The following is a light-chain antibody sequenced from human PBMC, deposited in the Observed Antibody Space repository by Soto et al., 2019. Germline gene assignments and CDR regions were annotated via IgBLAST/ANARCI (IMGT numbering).Light chain of an antibody. J-gene: IGKJ2*01. V-gene: IGKV3-20*01. CDR1: QSVSSSY. CDR2: GAS. CDR3: QQYDSSPFT. Sequence: EIVLTQSPGTLPLSPGERATLSCRASQSVSSSYLVWYQQKPGQAPRPLIYGASTRATGIPDRFSGSGSGTDFTLTISRLEPEDFAVYYCQQYDSSPFTFGQGTKLQIK.